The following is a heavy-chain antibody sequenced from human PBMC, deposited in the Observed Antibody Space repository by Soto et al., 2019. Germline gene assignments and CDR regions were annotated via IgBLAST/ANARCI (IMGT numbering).Heavy chain of an antibody. CDR2: VYSGGNT. Sequence: PGGSLRLSCAASGFTVSSSYMSWVRQAPGKGLEWVSIVYSGGNTYYTDSVKGRFTISRDSSKNTLYLQMNSLRAEDTAVYYCARGSYCGGGCYGAAFDIWGRGTMVTVSS. D-gene: IGHD2-21*02. J-gene: IGHJ3*02. V-gene: IGHV3-53*01. CDR3: ARGSYCGGGCYGAAFDI. CDR1: GFTVSSSY.